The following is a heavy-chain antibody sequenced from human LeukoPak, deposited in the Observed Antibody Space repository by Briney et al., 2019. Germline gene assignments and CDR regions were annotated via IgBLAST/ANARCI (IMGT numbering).Heavy chain of an antibody. CDR1: GFTFSSYA. V-gene: IGHV3-23*01. Sequence: GGSLRLSCAASGFTFSSYAMSWVRQAPGKGLEWVSAISGSGGSTYYADSVKGRFTISRDNSKNTLYLQMNSLRVEDTAVYYCARGRDHYYYGMDVWGQGTAVTVSS. J-gene: IGHJ6*02. CDR3: ARGRDHYYYGMDV. CDR2: ISGSGGST.